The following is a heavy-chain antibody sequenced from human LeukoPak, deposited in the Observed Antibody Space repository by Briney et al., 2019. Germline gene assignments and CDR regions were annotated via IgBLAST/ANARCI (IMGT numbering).Heavy chain of an antibody. V-gene: IGHV3-21*01. Sequence: GGSLRLSCAASGFTFSSYSMNWVRQAPGKGLEWVSSISSSSSYIYYADSVKGRVTISRDNAKNSLYLQMNSLRAEDTAVYYCARDPGDGYNYVAYFDYWGQGTLVTVSS. CDR3: ARDPGDGYNYVAYFDY. D-gene: IGHD5-24*01. J-gene: IGHJ4*02. CDR1: GFTFSSYS. CDR2: ISSSSSYI.